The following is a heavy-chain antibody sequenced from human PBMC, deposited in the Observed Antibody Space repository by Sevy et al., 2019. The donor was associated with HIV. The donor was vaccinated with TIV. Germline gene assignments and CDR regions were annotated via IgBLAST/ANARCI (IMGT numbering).Heavy chain of an antibody. J-gene: IGHJ3*02. D-gene: IGHD2-2*01. CDR1: GFTFSDYY. Sequence: GGSLRLSCAASGFTFSDYYMSWIRQAPGKGLEWVSYISSSDSTKYYADSVKGRFTISRDNAKNSLYLQMNSLRAEDTAVYYCARGVLSSTSTRAFDIWGQGTIVTVSS. CDR2: ISSSDSTK. V-gene: IGHV3-11*04. CDR3: ARGVLSSTSTRAFDI.